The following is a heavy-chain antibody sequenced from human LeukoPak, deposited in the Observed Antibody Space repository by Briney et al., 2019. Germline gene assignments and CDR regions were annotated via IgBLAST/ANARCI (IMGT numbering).Heavy chain of an antibody. Sequence: ASVKVSCKASGGTFSSYAISWVRQAPGQGLEWMGGIIPILGTANYAQKFQGRVTITADESTSTAYMELSSLRSEDTAVYYCARDLEAGGPLDYWGQGTLVTVSS. CDR1: GGTFSSYA. CDR3: ARDLEAGGPLDY. V-gene: IGHV1-69*13. D-gene: IGHD3-16*01. CDR2: IIPILGTA. J-gene: IGHJ4*02.